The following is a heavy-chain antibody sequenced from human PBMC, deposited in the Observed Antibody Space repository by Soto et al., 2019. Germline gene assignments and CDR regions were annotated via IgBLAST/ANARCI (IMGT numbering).Heavy chain of an antibody. CDR3: ARFRSLGYNFFDY. D-gene: IGHD3-16*02. Sequence: ASVKVSCKTSGDTFTTYASHWVRQAPGQRLEWLGWISIGNGYTKYSAKFQDRVTITWDTSATTAYIQLSSLISEDTAVYYCARFRSLGYNFFDYWGQGTLVTVSS. CDR2: ISIGNGYT. CDR1: GDTFTTYA. V-gene: IGHV1-3*04. J-gene: IGHJ4*02.